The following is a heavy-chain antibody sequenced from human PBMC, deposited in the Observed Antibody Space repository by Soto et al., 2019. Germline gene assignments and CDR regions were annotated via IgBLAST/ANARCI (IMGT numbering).Heavy chain of an antibody. CDR2: INPSGGST. J-gene: IGHJ6*02. D-gene: IGHD3-3*01. Sequence: ASVKVSCKASGYTFTSYYMHWVRQAPGQGLEWMGTINPSGGSTSYAQKFQGRVTMTRDTSTSTAYMELSSLRSEDTAVYYCARDHDYDFWSGQPADKYYYGMDVWGQGTTVTVSS. CDR1: GYTFTSYY. V-gene: IGHV1-46*01. CDR3: ARDHDYDFWSGQPADKYYYGMDV.